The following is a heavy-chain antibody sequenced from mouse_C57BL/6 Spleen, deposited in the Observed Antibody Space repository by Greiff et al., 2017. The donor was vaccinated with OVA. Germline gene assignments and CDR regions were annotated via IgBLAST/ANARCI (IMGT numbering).Heavy chain of an antibody. Sequence: QVQLQQPGAELVMPGASVKLSCKASGYTFTSYWMHWVKQRPGQGLEWIGEIDPTDSYTNYNQKFKGKSTLTVDKSSSTAYMQLSSLTSEDSAVYYCATNWAYWYFDVWGTGTTVTVSS. J-gene: IGHJ1*03. D-gene: IGHD4-1*01. CDR1: GYTFTSYW. CDR3: ATNWAYWYFDV. CDR2: IDPTDSYT. V-gene: IGHV1-69*01.